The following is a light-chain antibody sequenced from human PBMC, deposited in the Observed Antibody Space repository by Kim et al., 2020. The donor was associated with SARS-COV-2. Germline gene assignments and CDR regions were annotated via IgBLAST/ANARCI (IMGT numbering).Light chain of an antibody. V-gene: IGLV6-57*03. CDR3: QSYDSSTWV. J-gene: IGLJ3*02. CDR1: SGSIASNY. Sequence: NFMLTQPHSVSESPGKTVTISCTHSSGSIASNYVQWYQQRPGSAPTTVIYEDNQRPSGVPDRFSGSIDSSSNSASLTISGLKTEDEADYYCQSYDSSTWVFGGVTQLTVL. CDR2: EDN.